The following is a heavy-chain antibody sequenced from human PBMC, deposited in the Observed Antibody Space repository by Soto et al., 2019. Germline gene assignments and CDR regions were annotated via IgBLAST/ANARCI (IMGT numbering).Heavy chain of an antibody. CDR1: GFSLSTSGMR. D-gene: IGHD3-22*01. CDR3: ARIRYDSSGYDAGWFDP. J-gene: IGHJ5*02. V-gene: IGHV2-70*04. Sequence: SGPTLVNPTQTLTLTCTFSGFSLSTSGMRVSWIRQPPGKALEWLARIDWDDDKFYSTSLKTRLTISKDTSKNQVVLTMTNMDPVDTATYYCARIRYDSSGYDAGWFDPWGQGALVTVSS. CDR2: IDWDDDK.